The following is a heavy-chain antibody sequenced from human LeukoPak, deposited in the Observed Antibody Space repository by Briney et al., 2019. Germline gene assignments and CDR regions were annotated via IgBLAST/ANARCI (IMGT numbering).Heavy chain of an antibody. CDR2: INPSGGST. D-gene: IGHD3-3*01. J-gene: IGHJ4*02. Sequence: ASVKVSCKASGYTFTSYYMHWVRQAPGQGLEWMGIINPSGGSTSYAQKFQGRVTMTRDTSTSTVYMELSSLRSEDTAVYYCARDLIRITIFGVGTAGYWGQGTLVTVSS. CDR1: GYTFTSYY. V-gene: IGHV1-46*01. CDR3: ARDLIRITIFGVGTAGY.